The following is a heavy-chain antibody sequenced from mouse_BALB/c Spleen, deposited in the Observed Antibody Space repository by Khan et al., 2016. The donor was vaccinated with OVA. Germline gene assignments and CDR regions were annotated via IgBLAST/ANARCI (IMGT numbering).Heavy chain of an antibody. J-gene: IGHJ3*01. Sequence: VQLQESGAELAKPGASVKMSCKASGYTFTSYWMHWVKQRPGQGLEWIGYINPSTGYSEYNQKFKDKATLTADKSSSTAYMQLSSLTSDDSAVYYCANHGSSSAWFAYGGQGTLVTVSA. CDR1: GYTFTSYW. CDR3: ANHGSSSAWFAY. V-gene: IGHV1-7*01. CDR2: INPSTGYS. D-gene: IGHD1-1*01.